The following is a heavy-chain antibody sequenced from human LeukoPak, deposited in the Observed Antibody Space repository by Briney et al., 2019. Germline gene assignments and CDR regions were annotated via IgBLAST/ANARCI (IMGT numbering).Heavy chain of an antibody. V-gene: IGHV3-30-3*01. J-gene: IGHJ4*02. D-gene: IGHD6-13*01. Sequence: GGSLRLSCATSGFTFSMSAMHWVRLAQCKGLDWVAVISFDGGNKFYADSVKGRFSISRDNSKNTLYLQMNSLGLDDTAVYFCARGRAGIAAAGFDYWGQGTLVTVSS. CDR1: GFTFSMSA. CDR3: ARGRAGIAAAGFDY. CDR2: ISFDGGNK.